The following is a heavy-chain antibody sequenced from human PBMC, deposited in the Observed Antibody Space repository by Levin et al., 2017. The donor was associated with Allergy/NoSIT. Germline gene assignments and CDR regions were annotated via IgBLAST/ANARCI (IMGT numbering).Heavy chain of an antibody. V-gene: IGHV3-30*04. CDR2: ISYDGSNK. D-gene: IGHD6-13*01. Sequence: GGSLRLSCAASGFTFSSYAMHWVRQAPGKGLEWVAVISYDGSNKYYADSVKGRFTISRDNSKNTLYLQMNSLRAEDTAVYYCARGNTGYSSSCGGYWGQGTLVTVSS. CDR1: GFTFSSYA. J-gene: IGHJ4*02. CDR3: ARGNTGYSSSCGGY.